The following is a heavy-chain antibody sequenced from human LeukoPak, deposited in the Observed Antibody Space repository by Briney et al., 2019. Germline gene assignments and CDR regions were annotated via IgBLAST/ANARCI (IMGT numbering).Heavy chain of an antibody. CDR3: AKRGY. CDR2: MSNSGENT. J-gene: IGHJ4*02. V-gene: IGHV3-33*05. Sequence: GRSLRLSCAASGFTFSSYSMQWVRQTPGKGLEWVGIMSNSGENTFYGEAVKGRFTISRDNSQNTLYLQMNSLRAEDTAVYYCAKRGYWGQGTLVTVSS. CDR1: GFTFSSYS.